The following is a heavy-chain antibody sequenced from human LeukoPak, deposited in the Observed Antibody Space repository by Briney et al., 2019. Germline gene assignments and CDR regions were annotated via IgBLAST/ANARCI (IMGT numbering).Heavy chain of an antibody. J-gene: IGHJ4*02. D-gene: IGHD6-19*01. Sequence: SETLSLTCTVSGGSISSYYWSWIRQPPGKGLEWIGYIYYSGSTNYNPSLKSRVTISVDTSKNQFSLKLSSVTAADTAVYYCARGQWPLYYFDYWGQGTLDTVSS. V-gene: IGHV4-59*01. CDR3: ARGQWPLYYFDY. CDR2: IYYSGST. CDR1: GGSISSYY.